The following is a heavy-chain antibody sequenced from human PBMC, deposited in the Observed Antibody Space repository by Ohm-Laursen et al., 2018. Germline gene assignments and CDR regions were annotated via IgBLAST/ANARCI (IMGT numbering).Heavy chain of an antibody. CDR1: GGTFSSYA. J-gene: IGHJ4*02. CDR3: TTRLYSLVIVRLGHRGAVDY. D-gene: IGHD1-26*01. Sequence: SSVKVSCKTSGGTFSSYAISWVRQAPGQGLEWMGGIIPIFGTANYAQKFQGRVTITADESTSTAYMELSSLRSEDTAVYYCTTRLYSLVIVRLGHRGAVDYWGQGTLVTVSS. V-gene: IGHV1-69*01. CDR2: IIPIFGTA.